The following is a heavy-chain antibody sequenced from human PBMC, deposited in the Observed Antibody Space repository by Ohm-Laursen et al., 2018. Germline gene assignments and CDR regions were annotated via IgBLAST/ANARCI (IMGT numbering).Heavy chain of an antibody. D-gene: IGHD3-22*01. CDR1: GGSVSYYY. J-gene: IGHJ3*02. V-gene: IGHV4-4*07. Sequence: GTLSLTCTVSGGSVSYYYWSWIRQPAGKGLEWIGRIYASGSTNYNPSLKSRVTMSVDTSKNQFSLKLSSVTAADTAVYYCARSSIGYYDTSGFHPAFDIWGQGTMVTVSS. CDR2: IYASGST. CDR3: ARSSIGYYDTSGFHPAFDI.